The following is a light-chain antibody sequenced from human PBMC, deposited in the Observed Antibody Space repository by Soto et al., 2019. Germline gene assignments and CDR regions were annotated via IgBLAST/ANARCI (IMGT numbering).Light chain of an antibody. CDR1: QSVNANY. CDR3: EQYGSSPGT. CDR2: GIS. J-gene: IGKJ1*01. Sequence: VLTQSPGTLSLSPGERATLSCRASQSVNANYFAWYQQKPGHAPRLLIDGISSRPTGIPDRFSGSGSGTDFTLTISRLEPEDFAVYYCEQYGSSPGTFGQGTKV. V-gene: IGKV3-20*01.